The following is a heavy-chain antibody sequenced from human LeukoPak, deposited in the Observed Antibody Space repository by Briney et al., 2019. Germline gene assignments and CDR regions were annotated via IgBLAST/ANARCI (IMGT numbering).Heavy chain of an antibody. CDR3: ASRRITMVRGVIS. D-gene: IGHD3-10*01. CDR2: IYYSGST. CDR1: GGSISSGGYY. Sequence: PSETLSLTCTVSGGSISSGGYYWSWIRQPPGEGLEWIGYIYYSGSTYYNPSLKGRVTISVDTSKNQFSLKLSSVTAADTAVYYCASRRITMVRGVISWGQGTLVTVSS. J-gene: IGHJ5*02. V-gene: IGHV4-30-4*08.